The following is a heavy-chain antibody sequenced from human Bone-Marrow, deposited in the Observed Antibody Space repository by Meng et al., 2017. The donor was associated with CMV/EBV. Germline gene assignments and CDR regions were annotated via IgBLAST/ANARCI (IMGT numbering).Heavy chain of an antibody. D-gene: IGHD3-16*02. J-gene: IGHJ4*02. CDR2: ISYDGSNK. CDR1: GFTFSSYA. CDR3: ASSVRLDY. Sequence: GGSLRLSCAASGFTFSSYAMHWVRQAPGKGLEWVAVISYDGSNKYYADSVKGRFTISRDNSKNTLYLQMNSLRAEDTAVYYCASSVRLDYWGQGTLVTVSS. V-gene: IGHV3-30*04.